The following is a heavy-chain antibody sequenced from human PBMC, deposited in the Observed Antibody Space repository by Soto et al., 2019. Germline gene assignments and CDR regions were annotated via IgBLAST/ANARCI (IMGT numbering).Heavy chain of an antibody. Sequence: SETLSLTCAVSGGSISSGGYSWSWIRQPPGNGLEWIGYIYHSGSTYYNPSLKSRVTISVDRSKNQFSLKLSSVTAADTAVYYCARVGQFGELRYWFAPWGQGTPATVSS. CDR1: GGSISSGGYS. CDR3: ARVGQFGELRYWFAP. J-gene: IGHJ5*02. CDR2: IYHSGST. V-gene: IGHV4-30-2*01. D-gene: IGHD3-10*01.